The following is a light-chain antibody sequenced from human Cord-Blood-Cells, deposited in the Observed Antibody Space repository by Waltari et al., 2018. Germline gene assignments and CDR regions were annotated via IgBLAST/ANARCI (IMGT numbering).Light chain of an antibody. J-gene: IGKJ2*01. CDR1: QSISSY. Sequence: DIQLTPPPSSPSASVRARATITCRASQSISSYLNWYQQKPGKAPKLLIYAASSLQSGVPSRFSGSGSGTDFTLTISSLQPEDFATYYCQQSYSTPPYTFGQGPSWRSN. CDR3: QQSYSTPPYT. CDR2: AAS. V-gene: IGKV1-39*01.